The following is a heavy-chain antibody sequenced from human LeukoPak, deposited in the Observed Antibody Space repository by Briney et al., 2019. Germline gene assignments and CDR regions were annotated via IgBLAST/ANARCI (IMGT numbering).Heavy chain of an antibody. D-gene: IGHD3-10*01. Sequence: ASVKVSCKASGYTFTNYGISWVRQAPGQGLDWMGWISAYNGNKVYAQELQGRVTMTTDTSTSTAYMELRSLRSDDTAVYYCARGVRLLWFGELLYWGQGTLVTVSS. V-gene: IGHV1-18*01. CDR2: ISAYNGNK. CDR3: ARGVRLLWFGELLY. J-gene: IGHJ4*02. CDR1: GYTFTNYG.